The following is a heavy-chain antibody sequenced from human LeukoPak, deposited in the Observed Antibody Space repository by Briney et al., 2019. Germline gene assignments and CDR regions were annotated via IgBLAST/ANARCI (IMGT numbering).Heavy chain of an antibody. D-gene: IGHD1-26*01. Sequence: SETLSLTCTVSGGSLSSGDYYWSWIRQHPGKGLEWIGYTYYSGSTYYNPSLKSRVTISVDTSKNQFSLKLNSVTAADTAVYYCARVSGSYSRGLDYWGQGTLVTVSS. CDR2: TYYSGST. CDR3: ARVSGSYSRGLDY. CDR1: GGSLSSGDYY. V-gene: IGHV4-31*03. J-gene: IGHJ4*02.